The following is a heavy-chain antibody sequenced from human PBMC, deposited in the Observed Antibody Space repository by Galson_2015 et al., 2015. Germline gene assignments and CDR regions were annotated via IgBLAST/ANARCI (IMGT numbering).Heavy chain of an antibody. Sequence: SLRLSCAASGLTFRSNGMHWVRQAPGKGLEWVAVIWHDGSNKYYADSVKGRFTISRENSKNTLFLEMNSLRVEDTAVYYCATEYSGSRNFDYWGQGTLVTVSS. J-gene: IGHJ4*02. V-gene: IGHV3-33*01. D-gene: IGHD5-12*01. CDR3: ATEYSGSRNFDY. CDR1: GLTFRSNG. CDR2: IWHDGSNK.